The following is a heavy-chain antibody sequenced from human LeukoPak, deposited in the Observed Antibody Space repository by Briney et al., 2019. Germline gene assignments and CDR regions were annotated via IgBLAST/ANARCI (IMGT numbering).Heavy chain of an antibody. CDR1: TFTFSSYE. D-gene: IGHD6-19*01. Sequence: PGGSLRLSRAASTFTFSSYEMNWVRQAPGKGLQWVSYISGSGRTIYYADSVKGRFTISRDNAKNSLYLQMNSLRAEDTATYYCARVGPGSGYYYYMDVWGKGTTVTVSS. J-gene: IGHJ6*03. V-gene: IGHV3-48*03. CDR3: ARVGPGSGYYYYMDV. CDR2: ISGSGRTI.